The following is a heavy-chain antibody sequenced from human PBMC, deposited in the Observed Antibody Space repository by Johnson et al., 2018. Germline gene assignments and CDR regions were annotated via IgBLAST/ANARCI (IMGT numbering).Heavy chain of an antibody. D-gene: IGHD3-10*01. CDR3: PRDHGPYFYYMDV. J-gene: IGHJ6*03. Sequence: QVQLVQSGGGVVQPGKFLRLSCAASGFTFSSYAMHWVRQAPGKGLEWVALIPYAGNDKYYADSVKGRFSISRSNFKNTLYLQMNSLRTEETAVYYFPRDHGPYFYYMDVWGTGTMVT. V-gene: IGHV3-30-3*01. CDR1: GFTFSSYA. CDR2: IPYAGNDK.